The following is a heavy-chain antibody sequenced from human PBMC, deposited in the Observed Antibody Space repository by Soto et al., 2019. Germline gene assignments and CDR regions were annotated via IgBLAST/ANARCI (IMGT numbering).Heavy chain of an antibody. V-gene: IGHV1-69*01. CDR3: AREGRYYGSGSYPFDY. CDR2: IIPIFGTA. CDR1: GGTFSSYA. D-gene: IGHD3-10*01. J-gene: IGHJ4*02. Sequence: QVQLVQSGAEVKKPGSSVKVSCKASGGTFSSYAISWVRQAPGQGLEWMGGIIPIFGTANYAQKFQGRVTITADESKSTAYMELSSLRSEDTAVYYCAREGRYYGSGSYPFDYWGQGTLVTVSS.